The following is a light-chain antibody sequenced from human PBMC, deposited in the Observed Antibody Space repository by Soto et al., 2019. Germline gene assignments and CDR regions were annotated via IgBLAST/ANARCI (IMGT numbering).Light chain of an antibody. CDR2: AAS. CDR1: QSISSY. Sequence: DIQMTQSPSSLSASVGDRVTITCRASQSISSYLNWYQQKPGKAPKLLIYAASSLQSGVPSRFSGSGSGTDFTLTISSLHPEDFATYYCQQSYSTPPVFTFGPGTKVDIK. V-gene: IGKV1-39*01. CDR3: QQSYSTPPVFT. J-gene: IGKJ3*01.